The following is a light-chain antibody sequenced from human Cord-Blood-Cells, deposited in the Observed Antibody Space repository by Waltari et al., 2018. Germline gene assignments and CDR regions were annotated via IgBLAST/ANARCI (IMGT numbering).Light chain of an antibody. Sequence: QSALTQPASVSGSPGQSIPISCTGTSSDVGGYNYVSWYQQHTGKAPKLMIYEVSNRPSGVSNRFCGSKSGNTASLTISGLQAEDEADYYCSSYTSSSTYVFGTGTKVTVL. CDR3: SSYTSSSTYV. CDR2: EVS. V-gene: IGLV2-14*01. CDR1: SSDVGGYNY. J-gene: IGLJ1*01.